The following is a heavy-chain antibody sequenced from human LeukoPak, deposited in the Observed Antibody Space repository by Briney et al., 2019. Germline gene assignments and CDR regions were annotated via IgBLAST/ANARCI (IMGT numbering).Heavy chain of an antibody. V-gene: IGHV4-4*02. CDR3: TRESGAFSPFGF. CDR1: GGSITTTNW. CDR2: VHLSGAT. Sequence: SETLSLTCAVSGGSITTTNWWSWVRQPPGKGLEWIGEVHLSGATNYNPSLESRVSMSIEKSKNHLSLEVTSVTAADTAIYYCTRESGAFSPFGFWGQGTLLTVSS. D-gene: IGHD1-26*01. J-gene: IGHJ4*02.